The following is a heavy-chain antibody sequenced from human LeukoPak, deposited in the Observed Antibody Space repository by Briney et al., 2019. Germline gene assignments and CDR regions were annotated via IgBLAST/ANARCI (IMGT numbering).Heavy chain of an antibody. CDR3: AKVVQYTASTGTGLDY. D-gene: IGHD6-13*01. V-gene: IGHV3-33*06. CDR1: GFIFSNYG. CDR2: IWYGGSYK. Sequence: GGSLRLSCAASGFIFSNYGMHWLRQAPGKGLDWVAVIWYGGSYKYYADSVKGRFTISRDNSKNTLYLQMNSLRAEDTAIYYCAKVVQYTASTGTGLDYGGEGTLVTVSS. J-gene: IGHJ4*02.